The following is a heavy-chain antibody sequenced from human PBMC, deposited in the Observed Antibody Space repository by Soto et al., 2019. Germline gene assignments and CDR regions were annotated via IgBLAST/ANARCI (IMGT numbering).Heavy chain of an antibody. V-gene: IGHV3-23*01. D-gene: IGHD2-21*01. Sequence: EVQLLESGGGLVQPGVSLRLSCAASGFTFSSYAMSWVRQAPGKGLEWVSAISGSGGSTYYADSVKGRFTISRDNSKNMLYLQMNSLRAEDTAVYYWAKELAQLWRGASHYHYGMDVWCQRTTVTVSS. CDR1: GFTFSSYA. CDR3: AKELAQLWRGASHYHYGMDV. J-gene: IGHJ6*02. CDR2: ISGSGGST.